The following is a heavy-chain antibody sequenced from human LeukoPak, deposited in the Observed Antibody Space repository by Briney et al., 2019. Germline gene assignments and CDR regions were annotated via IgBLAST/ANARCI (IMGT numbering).Heavy chain of an antibody. J-gene: IGHJ4*02. CDR3: ARGRPRLFDY. CDR1: GGSISSYY. V-gene: IGHV4-59*01. Sequence: SETLSLTCAVSGGSISSYYWSWIRQPPGKGLEWIGYIYYSGSTNYNPSLKSRVTISVDTSKNQFSLKLSSVTAADTAVYYCARGRPRLFDYWGQGTLVTVSS. CDR2: IYYSGST.